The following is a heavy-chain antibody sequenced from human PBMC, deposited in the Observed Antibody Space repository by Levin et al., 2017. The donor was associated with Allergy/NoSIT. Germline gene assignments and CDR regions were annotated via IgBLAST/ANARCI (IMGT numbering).Heavy chain of an antibody. CDR3: ARGWSVDIVATVGHAWFDP. J-gene: IGHJ5*02. Sequence: SPTLSLTCTVSGGSISSYYWSWIRQPPGKGLEWIGYIYYSGSTNYNPSLKSRVTISVDTSKNQFSLKLSSVTAADTAVYYCARGWSVDIVATVGHAWFDPWGQGTLVTVSS. V-gene: IGHV4-59*01. CDR2: IYYSGST. CDR1: GGSISSYY. D-gene: IGHD5-12*01.